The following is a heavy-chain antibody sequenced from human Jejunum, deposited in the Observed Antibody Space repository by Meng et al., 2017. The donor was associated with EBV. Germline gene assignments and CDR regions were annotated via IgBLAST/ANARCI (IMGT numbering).Heavy chain of an antibody. CDR1: GFTFSTYA. D-gene: IGHD4/OR15-4a*01. CDR2: ISAINSGT. Sequence: FGLGGGLGRPGGPQRLSCSASGFTFSTYAMGWVRQGPEKGLEWVSIISAINSGTYYADSVKGRFTISRDNSKNTLYLQMNSLRTEDTATYYCAKRATTVGAVDYWGQGTLVTVSS. J-gene: IGHJ4*02. CDR3: AKRATTVGAVDY. V-gene: IGHV3-23*01.